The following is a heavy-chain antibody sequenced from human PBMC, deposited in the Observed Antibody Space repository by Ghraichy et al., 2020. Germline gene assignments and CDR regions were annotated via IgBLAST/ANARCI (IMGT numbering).Heavy chain of an antibody. V-gene: IGHV1-69*01. Sequence: GLIIPMLGKANYAQNFQGRVTITADESTSTAYMELSSLKSEDTAMYFCAREGCASSSCPFDYWGQGTLVTV. CDR3: AREGCASSSCPFDY. CDR2: IIPMLGKA. J-gene: IGHJ4*02. D-gene: IGHD6-13*01.